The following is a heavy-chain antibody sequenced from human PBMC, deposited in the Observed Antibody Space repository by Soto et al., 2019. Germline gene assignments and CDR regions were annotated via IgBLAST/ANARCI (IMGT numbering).Heavy chain of an antibody. J-gene: IGHJ4*02. CDR3: ARVPDY. CDR2: IYHSGSI. Sequence: QLQLQESGSGLVKPSQTLSLTCAVSGGSSSSGGYSWGWIRQPPGKGLEGIGYIYHSGSIYYNPALQSRVTRSVDRSTNQFSRKLSSVPAADTAVYSCARVPDYWGQGTLVTLSS. CDR1: GGSSSSGGYS. V-gene: IGHV4-30-2*01.